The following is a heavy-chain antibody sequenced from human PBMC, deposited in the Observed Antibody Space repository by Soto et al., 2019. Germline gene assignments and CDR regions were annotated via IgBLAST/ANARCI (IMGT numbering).Heavy chain of an antibody. V-gene: IGHV1-18*01. Sequence: ASVKVSCKASGYTFTSYGISWVRQAPGQGLEWMGWISAYNGNTNYAQKLQGRVTMTTDTSTSTAYMELRSLRSDYTAVDYCARVRVGYYYYGMDVWGQGTTVTVSS. CDR1: GYTFTSYG. CDR2: ISAYNGNT. CDR3: ARVRVGYYYYGMDV. J-gene: IGHJ6*02.